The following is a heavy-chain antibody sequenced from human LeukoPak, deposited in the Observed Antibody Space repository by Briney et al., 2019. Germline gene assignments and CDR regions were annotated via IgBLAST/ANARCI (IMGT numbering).Heavy chain of an antibody. CDR3: ARDGYCSSTSCLSWFDP. CDR2: INPNSGGT. CDR1: GYTFTGYY. D-gene: IGHD2-2*01. V-gene: IGHV1-2*02. Sequence: ASVKVSCKASGYTFTGYYMHWVRQAPGQGLEWMGWINPNSGGTNYAQKFQGRVTMTRDTSISTAYMELSRLRSDGTAVYYCARDGYCSSTSCLSWFDPWGQGTLVTVSS. J-gene: IGHJ5*02.